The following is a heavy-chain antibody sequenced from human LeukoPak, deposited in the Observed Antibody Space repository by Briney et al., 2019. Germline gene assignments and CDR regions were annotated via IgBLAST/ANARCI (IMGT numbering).Heavy chain of an antibody. D-gene: IGHD1-26*01. CDR1: GGSFSGYY. CDR3: ARVRRYSGSYYIDY. CDR2: INHSGST. Sequence: SETLSLTCAVYGGSFSGYYWSWVRQPPGKGLEWLGEINHSGSTNYNPSLKSRVTISVDTSKNQFSLKLSSVTAADTAVYYCARVRRYSGSYYIDYWGQGTLVTVSS. V-gene: IGHV4-34*01. J-gene: IGHJ4*02.